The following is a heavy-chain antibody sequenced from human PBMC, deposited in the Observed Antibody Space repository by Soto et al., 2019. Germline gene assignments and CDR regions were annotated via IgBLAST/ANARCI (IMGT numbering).Heavy chain of an antibody. CDR2: ITPLFETT. D-gene: IGHD4-17*01. J-gene: IGHJ4*02. V-gene: IGHV1-69*01. CDR3: ARGYGGYFDD. CDR1: GVTVNRFA. Sequence: QVQLVQSGPEVKKPGTSVKVSCKASGVTVNRFAVTWVRQAPGQGFQWLGGITPLFETTNHAQNFQGRATITADEYTTTSYVELRGLAYEATAVYYCARGYGGYFDDWGQGTLVIVSS.